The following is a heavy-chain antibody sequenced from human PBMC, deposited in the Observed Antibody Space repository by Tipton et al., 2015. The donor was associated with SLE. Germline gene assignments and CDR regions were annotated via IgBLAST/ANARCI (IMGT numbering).Heavy chain of an antibody. CDR2: IYYSGST. Sequence: TLSLTCTVSGGSISSSSYYWGWIRQPPGKGLEWIGSIYYSGSTYYNPSLKSRVTISVDTSKNQFSLKLRSVTAADTAVYYCARRPDQVEWLLPHPKPSEYFDYWGQGTLVTVSS. CDR3: ARRPDQVEWLLPHPKPSEYFDY. J-gene: IGHJ4*02. D-gene: IGHD3-3*01. CDR1: GGSISSSSYY. V-gene: IGHV4-39*01.